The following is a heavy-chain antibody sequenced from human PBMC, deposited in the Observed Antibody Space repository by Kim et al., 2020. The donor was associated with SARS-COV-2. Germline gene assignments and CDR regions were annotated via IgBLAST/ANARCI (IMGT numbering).Heavy chain of an antibody. V-gene: IGHV3-7*01. CDR2: GSEK. D-gene: IGHD6-19*01. J-gene: IGHJ4*02. Sequence: GSEKYCVDSVTGRFTISRDNAKNLLYLQMNSLRVEDTAVFYCARGLAGGYWGQGTLVTVSS. CDR3: ARGLAGGY.